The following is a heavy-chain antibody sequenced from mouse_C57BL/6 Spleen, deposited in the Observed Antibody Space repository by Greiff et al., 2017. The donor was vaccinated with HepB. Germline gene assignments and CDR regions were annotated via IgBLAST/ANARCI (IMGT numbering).Heavy chain of an antibody. CDR3: ARDYDRGNWYFDV. CDR2: ISSGSSTI. J-gene: IGHJ1*03. V-gene: IGHV5-17*01. CDR1: GFTFSDYG. D-gene: IGHD2-4*01. Sequence: EVKLMESGGGLVKPGGSLKLSCAASGFTFSDYGMHWVRQAPEKGLEWVAYISSGSSTIYYADTVKGRFTISRDNAKNTLFLQMTSLRSEDTAMYYCARDYDRGNWYFDVWGTGTTVTVSS.